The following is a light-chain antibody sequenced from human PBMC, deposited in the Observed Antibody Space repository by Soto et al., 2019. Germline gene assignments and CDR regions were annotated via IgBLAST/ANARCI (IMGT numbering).Light chain of an antibody. V-gene: IGKV3-15*01. CDR1: QSVSSN. Sequence: EMVMTQSPATLSVSPGERATLSCRASQSVSSNLAWYQQKPGQAPRLLIYGASTRATGIPARFGGSGSGTEFTLTISSLQSEDFVVYYCQQYNSWPPITFGQGTRLEIK. CDR3: QQYNSWPPIT. CDR2: GAS. J-gene: IGKJ5*01.